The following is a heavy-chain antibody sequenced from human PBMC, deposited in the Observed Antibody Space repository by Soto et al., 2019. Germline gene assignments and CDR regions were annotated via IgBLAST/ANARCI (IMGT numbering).Heavy chain of an antibody. CDR3: ASEEPGGSRFDY. CDR2: IYYSGST. D-gene: IGHD2-15*01. V-gene: IGHV4-59*01. CDR1: GGSISNYY. Sequence: PSETLSLTCTVSGGSISNYYWSWVRQPPGKGLQWIGYIYYSGSTYYNPSVKGRATISADTSKNQFSLRLTSVTAADTAVYFCASEEPGGSRFDYWGQGILVTVSS. J-gene: IGHJ4*02.